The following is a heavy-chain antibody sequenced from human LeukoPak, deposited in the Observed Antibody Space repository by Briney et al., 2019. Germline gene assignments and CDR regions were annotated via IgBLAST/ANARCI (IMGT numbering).Heavy chain of an antibody. D-gene: IGHD6-13*01. V-gene: IGHV4-59*01. CDR2: IYYSGST. Sequence: TSETLSLTCTVSGGSISSYYWSWIRQPPGKGLEWIGYIYYSGSTNYNPSLKSRVTISVDTSKNQFSLKLSSVTAADTAVYYCARDSRFSSSWPDAFDIWGQGTMVTVSS. CDR1: GGSISSYY. CDR3: ARDSRFSSSWPDAFDI. J-gene: IGHJ3*02.